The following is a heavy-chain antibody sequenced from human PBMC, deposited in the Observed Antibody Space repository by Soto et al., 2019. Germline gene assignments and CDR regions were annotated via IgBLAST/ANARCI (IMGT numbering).Heavy chain of an antibody. J-gene: IGHJ4*02. CDR3: ARGPESRSTAYFDY. D-gene: IGHD2-2*01. CDR1: GFPFTDYG. CDR2: ISAYTGNT. Sequence: QVQLVQSGAEVKKPGASVKVSCKASGFPFTDYGFTWVRQATGEGLEWMGWISAYTGNTNYAQKVQGRVTMSTDTSTSIAYLELRSLRSDDTAVYYCARGPESRSTAYFDYWGQGTLVTVSS. V-gene: IGHV1-18*01.